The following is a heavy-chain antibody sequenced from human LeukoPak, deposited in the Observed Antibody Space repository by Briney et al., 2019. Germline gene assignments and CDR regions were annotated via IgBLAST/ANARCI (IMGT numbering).Heavy chain of an antibody. CDR3: ARTANFAAGYYIDY. CDR2: ISGSSRHK. J-gene: IGHJ4*02. D-gene: IGHD6-13*01. CDR1: GFTFSSYT. Sequence: GGSLRLSCAASGFTFSSYTMNWVRRAPGKGLEWVSSISGSSRHKYYADSVKGRFTISRDNAKDSLYLQMNSLRAEDTAVYYCARTANFAAGYYIDYWGQGTLVTVSS. V-gene: IGHV3-21*01.